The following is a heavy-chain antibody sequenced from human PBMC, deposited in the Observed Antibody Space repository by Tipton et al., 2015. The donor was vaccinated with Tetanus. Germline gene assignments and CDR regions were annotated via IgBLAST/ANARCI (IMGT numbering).Heavy chain of an antibody. CDR2: ISSRGST. CDR1: GASISNYY. D-gene: IGHD1-1*01. CDR3: ARGGDNLTFQRPTGRWFDP. V-gene: IGHV4-59*06. J-gene: IGHJ5*02. Sequence: GLVKPSETLSLMCTVSGASISNYYWSWIRQHPGKGLESIGCISSRGSTYYNPSLTSRVSISVDTSKNQFSLKLTSGTAADTAIYYCARGGDNLTFQRPTGRWFDPWGHGTLVTVSS.